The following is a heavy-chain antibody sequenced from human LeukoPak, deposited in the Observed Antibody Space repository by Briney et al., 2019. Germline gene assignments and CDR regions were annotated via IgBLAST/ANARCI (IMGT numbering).Heavy chain of an antibody. V-gene: IGHV3-30*18. J-gene: IGHJ4*02. CDR1: GFSFYNYG. CDR3: AKDSSGSGFWSDYSPYYFDY. Sequence: PGGSLRLSCAASGFSFYNYGMHWVRQAPDKGLEWVAVISYDGDNKYYADSVKGRFTISRDNSKKTLFLQMTSLRAEDAAVYYCAKDSSGSGFWSDYSPYYFDYWGQGTLVTVSS. D-gene: IGHD3-3*01. CDR2: ISYDGDNK.